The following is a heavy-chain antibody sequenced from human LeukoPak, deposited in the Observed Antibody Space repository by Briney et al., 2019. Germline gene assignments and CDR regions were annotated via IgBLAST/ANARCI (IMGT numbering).Heavy chain of an antibody. CDR3: ARTEYYYDSSGYYGPHAFDI. J-gene: IGHJ3*02. Sequence: PSQILSLTCTVSGGSISSGGYYWSWIRQHPGKGLEWIGYIYYSGSAYYNPSLKSRVTISVDTSKNQFSLKLSSVTAADTAVYYCARTEYYYDSSGYYGPHAFDIWGQGTMVTVSS. V-gene: IGHV4-31*03. D-gene: IGHD3-22*01. CDR1: GGSISSGGYY. CDR2: IYYSGSA.